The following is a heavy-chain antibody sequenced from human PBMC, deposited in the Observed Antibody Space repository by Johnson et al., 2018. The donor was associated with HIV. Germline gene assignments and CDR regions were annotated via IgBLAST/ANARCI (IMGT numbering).Heavy chain of an antibody. CDR1: GFIFSDYG. Sequence: QVQLVESGGGVAQPGRSLRLSCAASGFIFSDYGMHWVRQAPGKGLEWVALIWYDGSNKYYADSVKGRFTISRDNSKNTLYLQMNSLRAEDTAVYYCARPNFLDENDAFDIWGQGTMVTVSS. V-gene: IGHV3-33*01. CDR2: IWYDGSNK. J-gene: IGHJ3*02. CDR3: ARPNFLDENDAFDI. D-gene: IGHD5-24*01.